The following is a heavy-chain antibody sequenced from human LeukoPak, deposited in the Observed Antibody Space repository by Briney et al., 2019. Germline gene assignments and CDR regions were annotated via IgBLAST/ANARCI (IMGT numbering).Heavy chain of an antibody. CDR1: GGSISSGDYY. V-gene: IGHV4-31*03. D-gene: IGHD3-10*01. CDR2: IFYSGSA. CDR3: ARGSTLIRGFDY. J-gene: IGHJ4*02. Sequence: PSETLSLTCTVSGGSISSGDYYWNWIRQHPEKSLEWIGYIFYSGSAYYNPSLKSRVTISVDTSKNQFSLKLSSVTAADTAVYYCARGSTLIRGFDYWGQGTLVTVSS.